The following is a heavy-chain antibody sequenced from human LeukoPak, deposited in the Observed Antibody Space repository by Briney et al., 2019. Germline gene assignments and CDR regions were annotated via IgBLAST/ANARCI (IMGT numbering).Heavy chain of an antibody. V-gene: IGHV4-59*01. CDR3: ARVRGVLWFGELPSMDV. CDR1: GVSISSYY. Sequence: SETLSLTCTVSGVSISSYYWSWIRQPPGKGLEWIGYIYYSGSTNYNPSLKSRVTISVDTSKNQFSLKLSSVTAADTAVYYCARVRGVLWFGELPSMDVWGQGTTVTVSS. D-gene: IGHD3-10*01. CDR2: IYYSGST. J-gene: IGHJ6*02.